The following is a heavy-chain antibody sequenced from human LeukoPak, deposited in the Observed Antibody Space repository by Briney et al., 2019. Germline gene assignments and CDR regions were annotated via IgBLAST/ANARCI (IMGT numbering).Heavy chain of an antibody. D-gene: IGHD4-23*01. Sequence: AGGSLRLSCAASGFTFSSYARSWVRQAPGKGLEWISAISGSGGSTYYADSVKGRFTISRDNSKNTLYLQMNSLRAEDTAVYYCARDLRTPSDTNIAIDYWGQGTLVTVSS. CDR1: GFTFSSYA. CDR2: ISGSGGST. CDR3: ARDLRTPSDTNIAIDY. V-gene: IGHV3-23*01. J-gene: IGHJ4*02.